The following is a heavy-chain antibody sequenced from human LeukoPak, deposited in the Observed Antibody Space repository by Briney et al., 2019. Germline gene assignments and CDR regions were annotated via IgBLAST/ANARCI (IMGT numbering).Heavy chain of an antibody. D-gene: IGHD3-3*01. Sequence: PSETLSLTCTVSGGSISSYYWSWIRQPPGKGLEWIGEINHSGSTNYNPSLKSRVTISADTSKNQFSLKLSSVTAADTAVYYCARGLCRSSHYDFWSGYSCPNWFDPWGQGTLVTVSS. CDR3: ARGLCRSSHYDFWSGYSCPNWFDP. CDR1: GGSISSYY. J-gene: IGHJ5*02. CDR2: INHSGST. V-gene: IGHV4-34*01.